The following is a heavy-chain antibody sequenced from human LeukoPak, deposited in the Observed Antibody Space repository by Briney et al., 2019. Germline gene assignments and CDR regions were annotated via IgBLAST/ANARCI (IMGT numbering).Heavy chain of an antibody. Sequence: PSQTLSLTCTISGGSISSGGYYWSWIRQHPGKGLEWIGYIYYSGSTYYNPSLKSRVTISVDTSKNQFSLKLSSVTAADTAVYYCARAESGSSGCFDYWGQGTLVTVSS. CDR3: ARAESGSSGCFDY. CDR1: GGSISSGGYY. D-gene: IGHD1-26*01. J-gene: IGHJ4*02. CDR2: IYYSGST. V-gene: IGHV4-31*03.